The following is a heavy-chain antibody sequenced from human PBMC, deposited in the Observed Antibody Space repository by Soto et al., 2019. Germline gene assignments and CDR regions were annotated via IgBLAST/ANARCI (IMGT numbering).Heavy chain of an antibody. J-gene: IGHJ3*02. CDR1: SGSISSRNW. D-gene: IGHD3-16*02. V-gene: IGHV4-4*02. Sequence: QVQLQESGPGLVKPSGTLSLNCAVSSGSISSRNWWSWVRQPPVKGLEWIGEIYHSGSTNYNPSLKRRVPISVEKSKNQFSLKLSSVTAADTAVYYCASDHWATDDYIWWSYRSGTFDIWGQGTMVIVST. CDR2: IYHSGST. CDR3: ASDHWATDDYIWWSYRSGTFDI.